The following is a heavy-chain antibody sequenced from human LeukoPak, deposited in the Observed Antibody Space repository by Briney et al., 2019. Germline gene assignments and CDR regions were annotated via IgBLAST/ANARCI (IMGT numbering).Heavy chain of an antibody. Sequence: WGSLRLSCAASGLTFSSYTMSWVRQAPGKGLEWVSAISAGGGNTYYADSVKGRFTISRDNSKNTLYLQMNSLRAEDTAVYSCAVPQWQLLNWGQGTLVTVPS. CDR3: AVPQWQLLN. CDR1: GLTFSSYT. V-gene: IGHV3-23*01. D-gene: IGHD1-26*01. CDR2: ISAGGGNT. J-gene: IGHJ4*02.